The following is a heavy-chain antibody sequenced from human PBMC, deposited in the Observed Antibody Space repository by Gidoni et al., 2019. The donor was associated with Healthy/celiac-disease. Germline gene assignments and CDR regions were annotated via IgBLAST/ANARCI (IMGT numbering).Heavy chain of an antibody. J-gene: IGHJ5*02. Sequence: QVQLVQSGAEVKKPGSPVEGSCKASGCTFSTYAISWVRQAPGHRLEWMGRSIPILGIANYAQKFQGRVTITADKSTSTAYMELSSMRSEDTAVYYCASSGIAVAGTYNWFDPWGQGTLVTVSS. CDR1: GCTFSTYA. D-gene: IGHD6-19*01. CDR2: SIPILGIA. V-gene: IGHV1-69*04. CDR3: ASSGIAVAGTYNWFDP.